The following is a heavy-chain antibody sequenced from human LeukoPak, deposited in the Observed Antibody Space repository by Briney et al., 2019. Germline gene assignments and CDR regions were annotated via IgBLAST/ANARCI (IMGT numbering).Heavy chain of an antibody. J-gene: IGHJ4*02. CDR1: GFTFSSYS. Sequence: GGSLRLFCAASGFTFSSYSMNWVRQASGKGLECVSSISSSSSYIYYADSVKGRFTISRDNAKNSLYLQMNSLRAEDTAVYYCARAVPMTTVVTDYWGQGTLVTVSS. CDR2: ISSSSSYI. D-gene: IGHD4-23*01. CDR3: ARAVPMTTVVTDY. V-gene: IGHV3-21*01.